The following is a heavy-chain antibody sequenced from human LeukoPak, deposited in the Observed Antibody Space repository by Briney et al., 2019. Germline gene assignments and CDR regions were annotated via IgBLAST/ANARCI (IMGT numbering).Heavy chain of an antibody. CDR3: ARDLLNDEGSSYFFDQ. CDR2: ISKSSDRI. Sequence: QTGGSLRLSCAASGFTFSSYSMNWVRQAPGKGLEWVSYISKSSDRIYHADSVKGRFTISRDNAKNSLYLQMDSLRAEDTAVYYCARDLLNDEGSSYFFDQWGQGTLVTVSS. D-gene: IGHD2-2*01. V-gene: IGHV3-48*04. J-gene: IGHJ4*02. CDR1: GFTFSSYS.